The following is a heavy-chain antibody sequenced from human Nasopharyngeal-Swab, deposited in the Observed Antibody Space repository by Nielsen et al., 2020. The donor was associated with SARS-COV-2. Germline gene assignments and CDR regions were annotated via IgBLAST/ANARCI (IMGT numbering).Heavy chain of an antibody. CDR3: ARARYCSSTSCYYAGGMDV. J-gene: IGHJ6*02. CDR1: GGSISSYY. D-gene: IGHD2-2*01. V-gene: IGHV4-4*07. Sequence: SETLSLTCTVSGGSISSYYWSWIRQPAGKGLEWIGRIYTSGSTNYNPSLKSRVTMSVDTSKNQFSLKLSSVTAADTAVYYCARARYCSSTSCYYAGGMDVWGQGTTVTVSS. CDR2: IYTSGST.